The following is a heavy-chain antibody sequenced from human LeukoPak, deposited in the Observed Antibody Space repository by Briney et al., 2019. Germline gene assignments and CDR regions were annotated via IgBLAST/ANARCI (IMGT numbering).Heavy chain of an antibody. CDR3: ARHAPVQDYFDY. Sequence: SETLSLTCAVSGYSISSGYYWGWIRQPPGRGLEWIGSIYHSGSTYYNPSLKSRVTISVDTSKNQFSLKLSSVTAADTAVYYCARHAPVQDYFDYWGQGTLVTVSS. CDR2: IYHSGST. V-gene: IGHV4-38-2*01. D-gene: IGHD2-2*01. CDR1: GYSISSGYY. J-gene: IGHJ4*02.